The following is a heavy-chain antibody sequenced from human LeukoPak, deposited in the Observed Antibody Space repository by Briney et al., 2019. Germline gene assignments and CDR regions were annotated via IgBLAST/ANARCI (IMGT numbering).Heavy chain of an antibody. Sequence: SSVKVSCKASGGTFSSSPISWGRQAPGQGLEWMGRIIPMFSTSNYAQKFQDRVAITTDESTRTAYMELRSLRFEDTAVFYCASDYGDYIYWGQGTLVTVSS. V-gene: IGHV1-69*05. D-gene: IGHD4-17*01. CDR1: GGTFSSSP. J-gene: IGHJ4*02. CDR2: IIPMFSTS. CDR3: ASDYGDYIY.